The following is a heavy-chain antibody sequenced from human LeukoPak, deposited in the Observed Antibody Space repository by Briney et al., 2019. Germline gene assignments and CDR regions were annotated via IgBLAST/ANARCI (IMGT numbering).Heavy chain of an antibody. CDR1: GYSFTSNY. CDR2: IYPRDGST. J-gene: IGHJ4*02. V-gene: IGHV1-46*01. Sequence: APVKVSCKASGYSFTSNYIHWVRQAPGQGLEWMGMIYPRDGSTRYAQKFQGRVTVTRDTSTSTVHMELNGLRSEDTAVYYCARDQEAFDYWGQGTLATVSS. CDR3: ARDQEAFDY.